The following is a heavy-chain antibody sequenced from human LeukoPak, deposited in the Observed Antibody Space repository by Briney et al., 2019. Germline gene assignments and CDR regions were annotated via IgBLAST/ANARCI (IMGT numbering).Heavy chain of an antibody. J-gene: IGHJ2*01. Sequence: PSETLSLTCTASGGSISSYYWSWIRQPPGKGLEWIWYIYYSGSTNYNASLKSRVTISVDTAKNKFSLKLSTVTAADTAVYYCARVFSVVRGVIIGRYFDLWGRGTLVTVSS. D-gene: IGHD3-10*01. CDR3: ARVFSVVRGVIIGRYFDL. V-gene: IGHV4-59*01. CDR2: IYYSGST. CDR1: GGSISSYY.